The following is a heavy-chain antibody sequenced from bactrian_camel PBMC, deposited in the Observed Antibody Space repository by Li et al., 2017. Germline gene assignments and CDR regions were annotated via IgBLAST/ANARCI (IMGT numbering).Heavy chain of an antibody. V-gene: IGHV3S53*01. CDR2: IDTSGST. CDR1: GPIYSYC. Sequence: HVQLVESGGGSVQAGGSLTLSCTADGPIYSYCLGWLRQAPGGEREGVAAIDTSGSTTYTYSVQGRFTISRDNAKNILYLQMNSLKPEDTAMYYCAAAARCR. D-gene: IGHD1*01.